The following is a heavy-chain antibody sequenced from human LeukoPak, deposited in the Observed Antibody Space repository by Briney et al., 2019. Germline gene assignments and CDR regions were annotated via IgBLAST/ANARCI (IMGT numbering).Heavy chain of an antibody. CDR1: GGTFSSYA. CDR2: IIPIFGTA. Sequence: GASVKVSCKASGGTFSSYAISWVRQAPGQGLEWMGGIIPIFGTANYAQKFQGRVTITADESTSTAYMELSSLRSEDTAVYYCARRITIFGVATVGTNGWFDPWGQGTLVTVSS. CDR3: ARRITIFGVATVGTNGWFDP. V-gene: IGHV1-69*13. J-gene: IGHJ5*02. D-gene: IGHD3-3*01.